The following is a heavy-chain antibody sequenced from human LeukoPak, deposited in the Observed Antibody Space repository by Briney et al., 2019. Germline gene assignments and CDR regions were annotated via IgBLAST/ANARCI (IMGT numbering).Heavy chain of an antibody. CDR1: GFSLSTSGVG. CDR2: IYWDDDK. D-gene: IGHD3-22*01. J-gene: IGHJ1*01. Sequence: KESGPTLVKPTQTLTLTCTFSGFSLSTSGVGVGWIRQPPGKALEWLALIYWDDDKRYSPSLKSRLTITKDTSKNHVVLTMTNMDPVDTATYYCAQAKLYDYYDSSGPAEYFQHWGQGTLVTVSS. CDR3: AQAKLYDYYDSSGPAEYFQH. V-gene: IGHV2-5*02.